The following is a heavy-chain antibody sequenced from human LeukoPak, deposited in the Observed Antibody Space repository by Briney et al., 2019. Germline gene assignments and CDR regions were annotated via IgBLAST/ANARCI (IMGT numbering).Heavy chain of an antibody. Sequence: SETLSLTCAVYGGSFSGYYWSWIRQPPGKGLEWIGEINHSGSTNYNPSLKSRVTISVDTSKNQFSLKLSSVTAADTAVYYCAREFPVTQETYYYDSSGYYPVDYWGQGTLVTVSS. J-gene: IGHJ4*02. V-gene: IGHV4-34*01. CDR2: INHSGST. CDR1: GGSFSGYY. D-gene: IGHD3-22*01. CDR3: AREFPVTQETYYYDSSGYYPVDY.